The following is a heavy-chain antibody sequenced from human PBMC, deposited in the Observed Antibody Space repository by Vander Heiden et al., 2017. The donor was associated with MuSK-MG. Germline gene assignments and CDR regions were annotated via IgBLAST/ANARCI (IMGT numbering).Heavy chain of an antibody. Sequence: QVQLQESGPGLVKPSETLSLTCTVSGASISSYYWSWIRQPPGKGLEWIGYIYYSGSTNYNPSLNSRVTISVDTSKNQFSLKLSSVTAADTAVYYCARERGAYCSGGSCYYDRWGQGTLVTVSS. CDR3: ARERGAYCSGGSCYYDR. J-gene: IGHJ5*02. D-gene: IGHD2-15*01. V-gene: IGHV4-59*01. CDR1: GASISSYY. CDR2: IYYSGST.